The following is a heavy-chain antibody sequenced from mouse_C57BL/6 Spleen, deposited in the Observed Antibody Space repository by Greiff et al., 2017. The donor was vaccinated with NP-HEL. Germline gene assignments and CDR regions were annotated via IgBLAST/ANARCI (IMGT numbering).Heavy chain of an antibody. Sequence: VQLQQSGAELVKPGASVKLSCKASGYTFTSYWMQWVKQRPGQGLEWIGEIDPSDSYTNYNQKFKGKATLTVDTSSSTAYMQLSSLTSEDSAVCCCERRRDYDYVGYWGQGTTVTVSS. CDR3: ERRRDYDYVGY. V-gene: IGHV1-50*01. CDR2: IDPSDSYT. D-gene: IGHD2-4*01. CDR1: GYTFTSYW. J-gene: IGHJ2*01.